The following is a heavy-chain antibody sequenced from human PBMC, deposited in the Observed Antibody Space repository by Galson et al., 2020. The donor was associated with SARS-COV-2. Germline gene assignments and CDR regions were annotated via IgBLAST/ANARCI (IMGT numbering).Heavy chain of an antibody. V-gene: IGHV4-4*07. Sequence: SETLSLTCTVSGGSISSYYWSWIRQPAGKGLEWIGRIYTSGSTNYNPSLKSRVTMSVDTSKNQFSLKLSSVTAADTAVYYCARVGYSSGWHRFDYWGQGTLVTVSS. CDR3: ARVGYSSGWHRFDY. CDR2: IYTSGST. D-gene: IGHD6-19*01. J-gene: IGHJ4*02. CDR1: GGSISSYY.